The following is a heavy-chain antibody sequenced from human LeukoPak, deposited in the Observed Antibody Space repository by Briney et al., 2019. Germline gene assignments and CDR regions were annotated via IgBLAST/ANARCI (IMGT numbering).Heavy chain of an antibody. D-gene: IGHD1-26*01. J-gene: IGHJ3*02. CDR3: ARDRLSGSYGAFDI. CDR1: GGTFSNYA. Sequence: SVKVSCKASGGTFSNYAFSWVRQGPGQGLEWMGGIIPIFGMPNYAQNFQGRVTITTDESTSTAYMELTSLRSEDTAVYYCARDRLSGSYGAFDIWGQGTMVTVSS. CDR2: IIPIFGMP. V-gene: IGHV1-69*05.